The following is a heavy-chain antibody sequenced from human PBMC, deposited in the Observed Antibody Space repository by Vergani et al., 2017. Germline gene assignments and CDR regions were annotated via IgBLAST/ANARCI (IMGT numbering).Heavy chain of an antibody. Sequence: QVQLHESGPGLVTPSQTLSLTCTVSGGSITSGSFYWSWIRQPAGKGLELIGRIHSSGTTNYNPSLKSRVTLSVDTSKNQLSLRITSVTAADTAVYYCARESWTAELRGVYWFDTWGQGTLVSVSS. CDR1: GGSITSGSFY. V-gene: IGHV4-61*02. J-gene: IGHJ5*02. CDR3: ARESWTAELRGVYWFDT. D-gene: IGHD1-26*01. CDR2: IHSSGTT.